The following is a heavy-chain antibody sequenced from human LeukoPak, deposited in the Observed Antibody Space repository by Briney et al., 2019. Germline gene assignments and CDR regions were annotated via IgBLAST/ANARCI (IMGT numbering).Heavy chain of an antibody. CDR3: ASHYDSSGYYYAY. D-gene: IGHD3-22*01. J-gene: IGHJ4*02. V-gene: IGHV4-34*01. CDR1: GGSVSGYY. CDR2: INHSGST. Sequence: SETLSLTCAVYGGSVSGYYWSWIRQPPGKGLEWIGEINHSGSTNYNPSLKSRVTISVDTSKNQFSLKLSSVTAADTAVYYCASHYDSSGYYYAYWGQGTLVTVSS.